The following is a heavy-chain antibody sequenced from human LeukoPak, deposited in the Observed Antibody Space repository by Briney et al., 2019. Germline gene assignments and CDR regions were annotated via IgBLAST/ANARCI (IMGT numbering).Heavy chain of an antibody. J-gene: IGHJ4*02. Sequence: SETLSLTCTVSGGSISSYYWSWIRQPAGKGLEWIGRIYTSGSTNYNPSLKSRVTISVDKSKNQCSLKLSSVTAADTAVYYCARYVYYDSSGYYFDYWGQGTLVTVSS. CDR1: GGSISSYY. V-gene: IGHV4-4*07. CDR2: IYTSGST. D-gene: IGHD3-22*01. CDR3: ARYVYYDSSGYYFDY.